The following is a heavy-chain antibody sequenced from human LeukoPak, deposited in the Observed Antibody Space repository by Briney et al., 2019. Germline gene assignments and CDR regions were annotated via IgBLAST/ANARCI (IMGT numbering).Heavy chain of an antibody. D-gene: IGHD2-2*01. Sequence: GGSLRLSCAASGFTFDDYGMTWVRQIPGKGLEWVAGVNSNGRSAGYAASVRGRFTISRDNAKNSLYLEMGSLRLEDTAFYYSTRHFPFDSWGQGTLVTVSS. V-gene: IGHV3-20*04. CDR3: TRHFPFDS. CDR2: VNSNGRSA. CDR1: GFTFDDYG. J-gene: IGHJ4*02.